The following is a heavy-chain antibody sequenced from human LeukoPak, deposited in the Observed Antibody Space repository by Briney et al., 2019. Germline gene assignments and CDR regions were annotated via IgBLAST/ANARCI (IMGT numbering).Heavy chain of an antibody. CDR2: INPNSGGT. Sequence: ASVKVSCKASGYTFTGYYMHWVRQAPGQGLEWMGWINPNSGGTNYAQKFQGRVTMTRDTSISTAYMELSRLRSDDTAVYYCARDPRAGIVVVPAAYVSNWFDPWGQGTLVTVSS. D-gene: IGHD2-2*01. CDR1: GYTFTGYY. J-gene: IGHJ5*02. V-gene: IGHV1-2*02. CDR3: ARDPRAGIVVVPAAYVSNWFDP.